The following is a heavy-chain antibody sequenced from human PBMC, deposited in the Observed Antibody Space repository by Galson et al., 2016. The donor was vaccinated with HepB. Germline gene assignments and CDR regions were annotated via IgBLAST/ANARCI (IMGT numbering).Heavy chain of an antibody. CDR3: ARGRGVKGGDVVATRVGQGFDM. CDR2: IDYSGNT. J-gene: IGHJ3*02. CDR1: RGSITSGSYY. Sequence: TLSLTCTVSRGSITSGSYYWNWIRHHPGKGLEWIGYIDYSGNTYYNPSLKSRVTISVDTSKIQFSLKLGSVTAADTAVDYCARGRGVKGGDVVATRVGQGFDMWGQGTMVTVSS. D-gene: IGHD5-12*01. V-gene: IGHV4-31*03.